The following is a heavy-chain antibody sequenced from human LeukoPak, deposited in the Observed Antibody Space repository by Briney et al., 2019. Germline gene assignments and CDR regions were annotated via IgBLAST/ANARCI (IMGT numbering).Heavy chain of an antibody. V-gene: IGHV4-39*07. CDR1: GGSISRYY. J-gene: IGHJ4*02. Sequence: SETLSLTCTVSGGSISRYYWSWIRQPPGKGLEWIGSIYYSGSTYYNPSLKSRVTISVDTSKNQFSLKLSSVTAADTAVYYCAGGAYSSGWYYFDYWGQGTLVTVSS. CDR3: AGGAYSSGWYYFDY. CDR2: IYYSGST. D-gene: IGHD6-19*01.